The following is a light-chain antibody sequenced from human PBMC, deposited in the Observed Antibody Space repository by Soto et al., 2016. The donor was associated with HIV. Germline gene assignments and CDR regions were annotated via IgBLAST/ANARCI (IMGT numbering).Light chain of an antibody. CDR2: ELS. CDR3: MQSLQLRA. V-gene: IGKV2D-29*01. J-gene: IGKJ1*01. CDR1: QSLLHSNGKTY. Sequence: DIVMTQTPLSLSVTPGQPASISCKSSQSLLHSNGKTYLYWYLQKPGQPPQLLIYELSHRFSGVPDRFSGSGSGTDFTLEKSAGVEADDVGVYYCMQSLQLRAFGQGTKVE.